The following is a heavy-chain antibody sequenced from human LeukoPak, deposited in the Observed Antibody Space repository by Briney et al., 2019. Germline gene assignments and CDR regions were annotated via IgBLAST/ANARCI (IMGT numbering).Heavy chain of an antibody. J-gene: IGHJ3*02. V-gene: IGHV1-8*03. CDR2: MNPNSGNT. D-gene: IGHD3-10*01. CDR3: ARGSNYGSGPNSAFGI. CDR1: GYTFTSYD. Sequence: GASVKVSCKASGYTFTSYDINWVRQATGQGLEWMGWMNPNSGNTGYAQKFQGRVTITRNTSISTAYMELSSLRSEDTAVYYCARGSNYGSGPNSAFGIWGQGTMVTVSS.